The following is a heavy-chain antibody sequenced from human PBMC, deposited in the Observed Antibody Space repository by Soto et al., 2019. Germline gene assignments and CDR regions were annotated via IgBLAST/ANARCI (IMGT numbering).Heavy chain of an antibody. CDR3: AKEVPSVTSPGYYYYYYGMDV. Sequence: GGSLRLSCAASGFSFSNFAMSWVRLAPGKGLEWVSGIYADGGETHYSDSVKGRFTISRGNSKNTLYLQMNSLRAEDTAVYYCAKEVPSVTSPGYYYYYYGMDVWGQGTTVTVSS. J-gene: IGHJ6*02. V-gene: IGHV3-23*01. CDR1: GFSFSNFA. D-gene: IGHD3-10*01. CDR2: IYADGGET.